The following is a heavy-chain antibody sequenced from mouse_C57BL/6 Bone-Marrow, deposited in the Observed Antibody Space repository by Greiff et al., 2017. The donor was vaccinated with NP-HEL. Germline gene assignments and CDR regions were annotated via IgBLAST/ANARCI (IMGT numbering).Heavy chain of an antibody. J-gene: IGHJ2*01. CDR1: GYTFTSYW. Sequence: LQQPGASVKMSCKASGYTFTSYWITWVKQRPGQGLEWIGDIYPGSGSTNYNEKLKSKATLTVDTSSSTAYMQLSSLTSEDSAVYYCAIYRTVPYDWGQGTTLTVSS. D-gene: IGHD2-14*01. CDR2: IYPGSGST. V-gene: IGHV1-55*01. CDR3: AIYRTVPYD.